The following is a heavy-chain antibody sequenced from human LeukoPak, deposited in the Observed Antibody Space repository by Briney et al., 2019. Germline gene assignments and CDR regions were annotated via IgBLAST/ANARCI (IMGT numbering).Heavy chain of an antibody. CDR3: ATGVYCATTTCPGHGNYYYFMDV. D-gene: IGHD2-21*01. Sequence: ASVKVSCKVPGFTLSELSMHWVRQAPGKGLEWVGGFYPKDGETGYGERFRDRVILTDDRSSNTAYMDLSSLGADDTAVYYCATGVYCATTTCPGHGNYYYFMDVWGEGTTVTV. V-gene: IGHV1-24*01. CDR1: GFTLSELS. J-gene: IGHJ6*03. CDR2: FYPKDGET.